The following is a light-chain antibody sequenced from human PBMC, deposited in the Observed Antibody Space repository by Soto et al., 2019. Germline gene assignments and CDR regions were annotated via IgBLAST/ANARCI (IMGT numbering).Light chain of an antibody. Sequence: QSALTQPASVSGSPGQSITISCTGTSSDVGGFNYVSWYQQHPGKAPKLLIFDVYSRPSGISNRFSGSKSGNMASLTISGLQAEDEADYYCSSYTTSSSYVFGAGTKVTVL. V-gene: IGLV2-14*01. CDR1: SSDVGGFNY. CDR2: DVY. J-gene: IGLJ1*01. CDR3: SSYTTSSSYV.